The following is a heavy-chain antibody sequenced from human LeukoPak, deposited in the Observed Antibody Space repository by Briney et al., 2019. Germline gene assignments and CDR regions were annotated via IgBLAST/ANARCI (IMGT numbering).Heavy chain of an antibody. D-gene: IGHD6-19*01. Sequence: ETLSLICAVSVDSISRYYRSWVRQPPGKGREWGGYIYYSGSTNYNPSLKSRVTISVDTSKNQFSLKLSSVTAADTAVYYCARSRVRIAVAGPLFDYWGQGTLVTVSS. CDR3: ARSRVRIAVAGPLFDY. V-gene: IGHV4-59*01. J-gene: IGHJ4*02. CDR2: IYYSGST. CDR1: VDSISRYY.